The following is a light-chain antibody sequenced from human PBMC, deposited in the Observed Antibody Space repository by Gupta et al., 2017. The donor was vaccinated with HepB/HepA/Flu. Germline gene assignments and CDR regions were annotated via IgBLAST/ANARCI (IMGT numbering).Light chain of an antibody. Sequence: QPPSVSVAPGQTARITCGGTYVGTKSVHWYRQKPGQAPVLVIYDDTGRPSGIPERFSGSKSESTATLTITRVEAGDEAEYFCQVWDIDTTHVVFGGGTNLTVL. CDR2: DDT. CDR3: QVWDIDTTHVV. CDR1: YVGTKS. V-gene: IGLV3-21*02. J-gene: IGLJ2*01.